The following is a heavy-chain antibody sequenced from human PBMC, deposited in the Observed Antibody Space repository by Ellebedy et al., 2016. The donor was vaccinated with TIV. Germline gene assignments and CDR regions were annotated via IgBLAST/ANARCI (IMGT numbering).Heavy chain of an antibody. CDR2: IDSSGIYI. CDR1: GFTFSGFG. J-gene: IGHJ3*02. D-gene: IGHD4-23*01. V-gene: IGHV3-21*06. CDR3: AKSTVINPEGDAYDI. Sequence: GESLKISCAASGFTFSGFGMNWVRQPSGKGLEWVSSIDSSGIYIYYADSVKGRFTISRDNTKNSLYLHMNSLRAEDTAVYYCAKSTVINPEGDAYDIWGQGTKVTVSS.